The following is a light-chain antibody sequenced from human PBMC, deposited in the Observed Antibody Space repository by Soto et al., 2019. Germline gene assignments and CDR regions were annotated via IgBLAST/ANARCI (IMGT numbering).Light chain of an antibody. Sequence: DIEMTQSPDSLAVSLGERATINCKSSQSVLYSSNNKNYLAWYQQKPGQPPKLLIYWASTRESGVPDRFSGSGAGTDFTLTISSLQAEDVAVYYCQQYYSTLWTFGKGTKVEVK. J-gene: IGKJ1*01. CDR1: QSVLYSSNNKNY. CDR2: WAS. V-gene: IGKV4-1*01. CDR3: QQYYSTLWT.